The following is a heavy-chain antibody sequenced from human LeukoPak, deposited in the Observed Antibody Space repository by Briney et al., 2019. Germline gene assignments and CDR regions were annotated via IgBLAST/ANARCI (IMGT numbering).Heavy chain of an antibody. J-gene: IGHJ5*02. V-gene: IGHV1-2*02. CDR1: GYTFTGYY. D-gene: IGHD6-13*01. Sequence: ASVKVSCKASGYTFTGYYIHWVRQAPGQGLEWMGWIHPNSGGTNYAQKFQGRVTMTRDTSISTAYMELSRLRSDDTAVYYCARDGIAAAGGYNWFDPWGQGTLVTVSS. CDR2: IHPNSGGT. CDR3: ARDGIAAAGGYNWFDP.